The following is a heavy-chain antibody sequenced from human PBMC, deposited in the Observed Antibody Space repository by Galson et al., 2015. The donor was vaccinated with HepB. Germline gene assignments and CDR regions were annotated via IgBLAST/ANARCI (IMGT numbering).Heavy chain of an antibody. J-gene: IGHJ4*02. CDR1: GFTFSSYS. Sequence: SLRLSCAASGFTFSSYSMNWVRQAPGKGLEWVSSISSSSSYIYYADSVKGRFTISRDNAKNSLYLQMNSLRAEDTAVYYCARDLVVRWELPLAYWGQGTLVTVSS. V-gene: IGHV3-21*01. CDR2: ISSSSSYI. D-gene: IGHD1-26*01. CDR3: ARDLVVRWELPLAY.